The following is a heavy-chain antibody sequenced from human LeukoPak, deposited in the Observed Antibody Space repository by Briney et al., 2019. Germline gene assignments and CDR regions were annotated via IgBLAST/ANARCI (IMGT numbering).Heavy chain of an antibody. CDR3: ARDPGSGYDYYSDY. J-gene: IGHJ4*02. CDR1: GFTFSSYG. CDR2: IWYDGSNK. V-gene: IGHV3-33*01. Sequence: PGRSLRLSCAASGFTFSSYGMHWVRQAPGKGLEWVAVIWYDGSNKYYADSVKGRFTISRDNSKNTLYLQMNSLRAEDTAVYYCARDPGSGYDYYSDYWGQGTLVTVSS. D-gene: IGHD5-12*01.